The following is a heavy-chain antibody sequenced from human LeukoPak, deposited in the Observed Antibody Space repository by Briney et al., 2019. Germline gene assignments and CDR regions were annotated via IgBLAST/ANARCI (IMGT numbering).Heavy chain of an antibody. CDR2: ISSSGYTI. CDR3: ARSEHSSSSFDY. V-gene: IGHV3-48*03. J-gene: IGHJ4*02. Sequence: GGSLRLSCEASGFTFSHYEMNWVRQAPGKGLEWVSYISSSGYTIYYADSVKGRFTISRDNARNSLYLQMNSLRAEDTAIYYCARSEHSSSSFDYWGQGTLVTVSS. D-gene: IGHD6-6*01. CDR1: GFTFSHYE.